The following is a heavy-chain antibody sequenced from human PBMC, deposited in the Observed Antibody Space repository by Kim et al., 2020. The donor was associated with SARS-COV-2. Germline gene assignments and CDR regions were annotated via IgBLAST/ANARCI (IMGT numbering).Heavy chain of an antibody. CDR1: GFTFSSYG. CDR2: ISYDGSNK. CDR3: ARGIRYFDWLLEYYYYYGMDV. V-gene: IGHV3-33*05. Sequence: GGSLRLSCAASGFTFSSYGMHWVRQAPGKGLEWVAVISYDGSNKYYADSVKGRLTISRDNSKNTLYLQMNSLGGEDTAVYYCARGIRYFDWLLEYYYYYGMDVWGQGTTVTVSS. D-gene: IGHD3-9*01. J-gene: IGHJ6*02.